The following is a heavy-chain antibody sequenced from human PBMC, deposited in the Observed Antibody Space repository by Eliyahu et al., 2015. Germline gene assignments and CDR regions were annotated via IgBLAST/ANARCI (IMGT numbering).Heavy chain of an antibody. D-gene: IGHD2-15*01. J-gene: IGHJ4*02. V-gene: IGHV4-34*01. CDR2: INHSGST. CDR1: GGSFXGYY. Sequence: QVQLQQWGAGLLKPSETLSLTCAVYGGSFXGYYWRWIRQPPGKGLEWIGEINHSGSTNYNPSLKSRVTISVDTSKNQFSLKLSSVTAADTAVYYCARTSIVVVVPAIGRGPAIDYWGQGTLVTVSS. CDR3: ARTSIVVVVPAIGRGPAIDY.